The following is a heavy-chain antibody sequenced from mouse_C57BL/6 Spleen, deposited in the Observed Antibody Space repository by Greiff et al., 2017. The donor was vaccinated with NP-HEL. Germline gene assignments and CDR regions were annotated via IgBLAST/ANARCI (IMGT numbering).Heavy chain of an antibody. Sequence: QVQLQQPGAELVKPGASVKLSCKASGYTFTSYWMHWVKQRPGQGLEWIGMIHPNSGSTNYNEKFKSKATLTVDKSSRTAYMQLSSLTSEDSAVYYCARAIYYDYDGGAWFAYWGQGTLVTVSA. CDR1: GYTFTSYW. V-gene: IGHV1-64*01. J-gene: IGHJ3*01. D-gene: IGHD2-4*01. CDR2: IHPNSGST. CDR3: ARAIYYDYDGGAWFAY.